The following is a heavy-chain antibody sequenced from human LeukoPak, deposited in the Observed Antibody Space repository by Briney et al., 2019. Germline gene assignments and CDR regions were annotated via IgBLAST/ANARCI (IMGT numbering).Heavy chain of an antibody. J-gene: IGHJ4*02. V-gene: IGHV3-23*01. CDR1: GFTFSSFA. CDR2: ISGRGDTT. D-gene: IGHD4-17*01. CDR3: AKNCRGLPDEPFDY. Sequence: PGGSLRLSCAASGFTFSSFAMSWVRQAPGKGLEWVSAISGRGDTTYYADSVKGRFTISRGNSKNTLYVQMNSLRAEDTAVYYCAKNCRGLPDEPFDYWGQGTLVTVSS.